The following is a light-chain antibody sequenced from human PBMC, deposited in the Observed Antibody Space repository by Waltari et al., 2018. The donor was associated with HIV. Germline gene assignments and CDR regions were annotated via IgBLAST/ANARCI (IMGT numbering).Light chain of an antibody. CDR1: SSNIGAGYH. Sequence: QSVLTQPPSVSGAPGQRVTISCTVSSSNIGAGYHVHWYQQLPGTAPKLLIYGNINRPAGGPDRFSGSKSGTSASLASTGLQAEDEADYYCQSYDSSLGGSVFGGGTNLTVL. CDR3: QSYDSSLGGSV. J-gene: IGLJ2*01. V-gene: IGLV1-40*01. CDR2: GNI.